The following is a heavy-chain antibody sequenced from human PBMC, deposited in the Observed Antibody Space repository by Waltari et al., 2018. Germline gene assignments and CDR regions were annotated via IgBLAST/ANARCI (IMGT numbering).Heavy chain of an antibody. J-gene: IGHJ3*02. CDR1: GFTFSSYA. V-gene: IGHV3-23*03. CDR3: ANGYSSSPNAFDI. D-gene: IGHD6-6*01. CDR2: IYSVGST. Sequence: EVQLLESGGGLVQPGGSLRLSCAASGFTFSSYAMSWVRQAPGKGLEWVSVIYSVGSTYYADSVKGRFTISRDNSKNTLYLQMNSLRAEDTAVYYCANGYSSSPNAFDIWGQGTMVTVSS.